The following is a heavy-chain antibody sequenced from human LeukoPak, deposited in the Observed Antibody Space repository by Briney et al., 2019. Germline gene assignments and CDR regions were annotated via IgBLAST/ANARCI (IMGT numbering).Heavy chain of an antibody. Sequence: PGGSLRLSCAASGFTFSSYWMHWVRQAPGKGPVWVSRINNDGSGTTYADSVKGRFTISRDDAKNTLYLQMNSLRAEDTAVYYCAREGAYYDSSGYYYFDYWGQGTLVTVSS. V-gene: IGHV3-74*01. CDR2: INNDGSGT. CDR3: AREGAYYDSSGYYYFDY. CDR1: GFTFSSYW. J-gene: IGHJ4*02. D-gene: IGHD3-22*01.